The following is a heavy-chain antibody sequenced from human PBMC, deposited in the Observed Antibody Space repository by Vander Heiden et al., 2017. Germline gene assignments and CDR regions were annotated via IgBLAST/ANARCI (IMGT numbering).Heavy chain of an antibody. J-gene: IGHJ4*02. CDR2: ISYDGSNK. D-gene: IGHD5-12*01. CDR1: GFTFSSYG. CDR3: AKMATTHMDY. Sequence: QVQLVESGGGVVQPGRSLRLSCAASGFTFSSYGMHWVRQAPGKGLEWVAVISYDGSNKYYADSVKGRFTISRDNSKNTLYLQMNSLRAEDTAVYYCAKMATTHMDYWGQGTLVNVSS. V-gene: IGHV3-30*18.